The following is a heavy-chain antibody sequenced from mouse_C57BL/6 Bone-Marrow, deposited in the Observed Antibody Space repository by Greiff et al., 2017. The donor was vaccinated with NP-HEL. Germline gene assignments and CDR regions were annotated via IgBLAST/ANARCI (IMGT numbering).Heavy chain of an antibody. Sequence: EVMLVESGGGLVQPGGSLKLSCAASGFTFSDYYMYWVRQTPEKRLEWVAYISNGGGSTYYPDTVKGRFTISRDNAKNTLYLQMSRLKSEDTAMYYCARDGDVWGTGTTVTVSS. V-gene: IGHV5-12*01. CDR1: GFTFSDYY. CDR2: ISNGGGST. CDR3: ARDGDV. J-gene: IGHJ1*03.